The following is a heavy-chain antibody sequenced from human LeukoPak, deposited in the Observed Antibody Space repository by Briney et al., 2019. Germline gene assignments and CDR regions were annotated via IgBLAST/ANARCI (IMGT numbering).Heavy chain of an antibody. CDR3: ARGVAAAGYYFDY. CDR2: INHSGST. D-gene: IGHD6-13*01. V-gene: IGHV4-34*01. Sequence: RXPPGXXVEWIGEINHSGSTNYNPSLTSRVTISVDTSKNQFSLKLSSVTAADTAVYYCARGVAAAGYYFDYWGQGTLVTVSS. J-gene: IGHJ4*02.